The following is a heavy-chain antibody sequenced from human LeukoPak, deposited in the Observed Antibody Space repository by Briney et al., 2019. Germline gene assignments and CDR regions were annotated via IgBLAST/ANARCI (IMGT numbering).Heavy chain of an antibody. CDR1: GFIFRSYA. Sequence: GGSLRLSCVGSGFIFRSYAVTWVRQAPGKGLEWVSSITANGDATYYADSVEGRFTISRDNSKNTLHLQMNTLRAEDTAVYYCASRIATAGSVDYWGQGTLVTVSS. CDR3: ASRIATAGSVDY. V-gene: IGHV3-23*01. D-gene: IGHD6-13*01. J-gene: IGHJ4*02. CDR2: ITANGDAT.